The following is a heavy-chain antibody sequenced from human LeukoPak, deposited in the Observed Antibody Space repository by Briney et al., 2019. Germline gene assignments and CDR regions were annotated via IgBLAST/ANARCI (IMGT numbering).Heavy chain of an antibody. V-gene: IGHV3-74*01. Sequence: GGSLRLSCVASGFTFSNYWMHWVRQPPGKGLVWVSRNYVDGRTTNYADSVKGRFTISRDNAKNTVYLEKKRPSVQDTATYYFIRDFRSADLWGQGTLVTVTS. CDR2: NYVDGRTT. CDR3: IRDFRSADL. J-gene: IGHJ5*02. CDR1: GFTFSNYW.